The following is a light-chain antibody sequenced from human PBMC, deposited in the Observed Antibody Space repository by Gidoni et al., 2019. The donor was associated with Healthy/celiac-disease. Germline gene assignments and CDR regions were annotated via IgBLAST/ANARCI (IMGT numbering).Light chain of an antibody. CDR1: QSISSY. J-gene: IGKJ2*01. Sequence: IQMTQSPSSLSASVGDRVTITCRASQSISSYLNWYQQKPGKAPKLLIYAASSLQSGVPSRFSGSGSGTDFTLTISSLQPEDCATYYCQQSYSTLYTFGQGTKLEIK. CDR3: QQSYSTLYT. CDR2: AAS. V-gene: IGKV1-39*01.